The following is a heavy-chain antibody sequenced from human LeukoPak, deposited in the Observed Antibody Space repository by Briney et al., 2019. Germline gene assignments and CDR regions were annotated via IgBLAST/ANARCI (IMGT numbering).Heavy chain of an antibody. Sequence: GGSLRLPCAASGFTFSSYAMHWVRQAPGKGLEWVAVISYGGSNKYYADSVKGRFTISRDNSKNTLYLKMNSLRAEDTAVYYCARVRAAGPYFDYWGQGTLVTVSS. CDR1: GFTFSSYA. CDR2: ISYGGSNK. CDR3: ARVRAAGPYFDY. V-gene: IGHV3-30-3*01. D-gene: IGHD6-13*01. J-gene: IGHJ4*02.